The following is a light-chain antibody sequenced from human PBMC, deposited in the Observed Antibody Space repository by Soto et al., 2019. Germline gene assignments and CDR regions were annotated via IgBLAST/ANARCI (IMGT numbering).Light chain of an antibody. J-gene: IGKJ2*03. CDR1: QSISTN. V-gene: IGKV1-39*01. CDR3: QQSYITLYS. CDR2: GAS. Sequence: DIQMTQSPSSLSASVGDRVTITCRASQSISTNLSWYQKKPGKAPKLLISGASSLQSGVPSRFSGSGSGTDFSLNISSLQTEDFAIYFFQQSYITLYSFGQGTNLEIK.